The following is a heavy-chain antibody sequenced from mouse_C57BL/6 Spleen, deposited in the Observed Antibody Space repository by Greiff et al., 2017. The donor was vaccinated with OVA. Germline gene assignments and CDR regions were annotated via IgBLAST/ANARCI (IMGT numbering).Heavy chain of an antibody. J-gene: IGHJ4*01. Sequence: DVMLVESGGGLVKPGGSLKLSCAPSGFTFSDYGMHWVRQAPEKGLEWVAYISSGSSTIYYADTVKGRFTISRDNAKNTLFLQMTSLRSEDTTMYYCARGGYAMDYWGQGTSVTVSS. CDR2: ISSGSSTI. CDR1: GFTFSDYG. V-gene: IGHV5-17*01. CDR3: ARGGYAMDY.